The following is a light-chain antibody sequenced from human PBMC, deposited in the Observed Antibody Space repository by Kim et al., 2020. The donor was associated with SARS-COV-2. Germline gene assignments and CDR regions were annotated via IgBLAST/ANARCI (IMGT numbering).Light chain of an antibody. CDR1: SGHRSYA. V-gene: IGLV4-69*01. CDR3: QTWGSGIRV. Sequence: ASVKLTCPLSSGHRSYASAWHQQQPEKGPRYLMKLNSDGSHSKGDGIPDRFSGSSSGAERYLTISRLQSEDEADYYCQTWGSGIRVFGGGTQLTVL. J-gene: IGLJ3*02. CDR2: LNSDGSH.